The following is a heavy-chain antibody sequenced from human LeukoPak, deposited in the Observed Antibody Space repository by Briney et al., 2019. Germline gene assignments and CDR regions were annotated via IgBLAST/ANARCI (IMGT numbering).Heavy chain of an antibody. D-gene: IGHD5-18*01. V-gene: IGHV3-23*01. CDR2: ISGSGGST. CDR1: GFTFSSYA. Sequence: GGSLRLSCAASGFTFSSYAMSWVRQAPEKGLEWVSTISGSGGSTYYTDSVRGRFTISRDNSKNTLYLQMNSLRAEDTAVYYCARDLPYSYGYGIDYWGQGTLVTVSS. J-gene: IGHJ4*02. CDR3: ARDLPYSYGYGIDY.